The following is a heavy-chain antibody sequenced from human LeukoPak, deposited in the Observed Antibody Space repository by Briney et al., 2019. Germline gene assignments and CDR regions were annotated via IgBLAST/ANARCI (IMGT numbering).Heavy chain of an antibody. D-gene: IGHD3-16*02. J-gene: IGHJ5*02. CDR3: ARLEGLGYRGGWFDP. CDR1: GYTFSDYY. V-gene: IGHV1-2*02. CDR2: ITPNSGGT. Sequence: GASVKVSCKASGYTFSDYYIHWLRQAPGQGLEWMGWITPNSGGTNYAPKFHGRVTLTREMSSSTASLEVTSLTPDDTAIYYCARLEGLGYRGGWFDPWGQGTPVTVSS.